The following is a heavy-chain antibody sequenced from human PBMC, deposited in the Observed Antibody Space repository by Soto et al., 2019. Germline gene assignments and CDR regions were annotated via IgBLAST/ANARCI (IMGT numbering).Heavy chain of an antibody. CDR3: ARILIAVRSYFDL. Sequence: SETLSLTCTVSGGSVTMSSYYWGWIRQPPGKGLEWIGSIYYSGSTYYNPSLKSRVTISVDTSKNQFSLKLSSVTAADTAVYYCARILIAVRSYFDLWGRGTLVTVSS. D-gene: IGHD6-6*01. CDR1: GGSVTMSSYY. V-gene: IGHV4-39*01. CDR2: IYYSGST. J-gene: IGHJ2*01.